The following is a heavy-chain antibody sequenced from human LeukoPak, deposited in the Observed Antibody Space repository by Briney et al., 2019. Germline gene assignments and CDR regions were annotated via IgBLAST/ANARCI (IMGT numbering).Heavy chain of an antibody. CDR1: GFTFSSCA. J-gene: IGHJ4*02. D-gene: IGHD3-10*01. CDR3: AKGGSYRTADPYYFDY. CDR2: ISGSGGST. Sequence: GGSLRLSCAASGFTFSSCAMSWVRQAPGKGLEWVSAISGSGGSTYYADSVKGRFTISRGNSKNTLYLQMNSLRAEDTAVYYCAKGGSYRTADPYYFDYWGQGTLVTVSS. V-gene: IGHV3-23*01.